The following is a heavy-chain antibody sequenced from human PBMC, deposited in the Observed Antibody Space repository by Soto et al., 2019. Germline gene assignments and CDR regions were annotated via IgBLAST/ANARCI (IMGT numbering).Heavy chain of an antibody. CDR3: GVQLMAAGSYDF. J-gene: IGHJ4*02. D-gene: IGHD1-1*01. CDR1: GFTFSSHP. Sequence: VSLRLSCAASGFTFSSHPMSWVRQAPGKGLEWAASITPDGGVTYYADSMRGRFTISRDNSRNTLYLQMYNLRGEDTAVYFCGVQLMAAGSYDFWGQGTLVTVSS. CDR2: ITPDGGVT. V-gene: IGHV3-23*01.